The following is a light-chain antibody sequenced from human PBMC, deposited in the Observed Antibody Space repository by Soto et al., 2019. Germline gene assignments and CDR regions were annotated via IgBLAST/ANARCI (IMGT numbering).Light chain of an antibody. V-gene: IGLV2-11*01. J-gene: IGLJ1*01. CDR2: DVS. CDR3: CSYAGSYTFYV. CDR1: SSDVGGYNY. Sequence: QSALTQPRSVSGSPGQSVTISCTGTSSDVGGYNYVSWYQQHPGKAPKLMIYDVSKRPSGVPDRFSGSKSGNTASLTSSGLRAEDEADYCCCSYAGSYTFYVFGTGTTVTVL.